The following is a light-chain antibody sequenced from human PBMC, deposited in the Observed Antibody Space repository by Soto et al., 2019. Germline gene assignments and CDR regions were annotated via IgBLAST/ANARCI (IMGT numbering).Light chain of an antibody. CDR1: SSDVGGYNY. Sequence: QSVLTQPASVSGSPGQSITISCTGTSSDVGGYNYVSWYQQHPGKAPKLMIYEVSNRPSRVSNRFSGSKSRNTASLTISGLQAEDEADYYCSSYTRSSTSYVFGTGTKLTVL. J-gene: IGLJ1*01. CDR2: EVS. CDR3: SSYTRSSTSYV. V-gene: IGLV2-14*01.